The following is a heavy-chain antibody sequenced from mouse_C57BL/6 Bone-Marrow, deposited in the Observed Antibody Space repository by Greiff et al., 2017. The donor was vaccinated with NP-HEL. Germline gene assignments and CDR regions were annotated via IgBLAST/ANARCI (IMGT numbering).Heavy chain of an antibody. V-gene: IGHV2-6-1*01. CDR2: IWSDGST. D-gene: IGHD3-2*02. CDR3: ARHDSSGYGWFAY. J-gene: IGHJ3*01. Sequence: VKVVESGPGLVAPSQSLSITCTVSGFSLTSYGVHWVRQPPGKGLEWLVVIWSDGSTTYNSALKSRLSISKDNSKSQVFLKMNSLQTDDTAMHYCARHDSSGYGWFAYWGQGTLVTVSA. CDR1: GFSLTSYG.